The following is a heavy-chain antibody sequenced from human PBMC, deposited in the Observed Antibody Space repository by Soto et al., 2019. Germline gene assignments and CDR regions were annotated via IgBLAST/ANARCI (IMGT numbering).Heavy chain of an antibody. CDR1: GYSFTSYW. J-gene: IGHJ6*02. V-gene: IGHV5-51*01. Sequence: PGESLKISCKGSGYSFTSYWIGWVRQMPGKGLEWMGIIYPGDSDTRYSPSFQGQVTISADKSISTAYLQWSSLKASDTAMYDCARGGIVVVPAAIRTYYYYYGMDVWGQGTTVTVSS. CDR2: IYPGDSDT. D-gene: IGHD2-2*02. CDR3: ARGGIVVVPAAIRTYYYYYGMDV.